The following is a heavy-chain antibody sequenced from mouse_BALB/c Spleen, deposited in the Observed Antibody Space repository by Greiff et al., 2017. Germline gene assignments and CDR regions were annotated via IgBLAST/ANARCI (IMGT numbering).Heavy chain of an antibody. Sequence: VQLQQSGAELVRSGASVKLSCTASGFNIKDYYMHWVKQRPEQGLEWIGWIDPENGDTEYAPKFQGKATMTADTSSNTAYLQLSSLTSEDTAVYYSNDYYDYDWFAYWGQGTLVTVSA. CDR2: IDPENGDT. D-gene: IGHD2-4*01. J-gene: IGHJ3*01. CDR1: GFNIKDYY. V-gene: IGHV14-4*02. CDR3: NDYYDYDWFAY.